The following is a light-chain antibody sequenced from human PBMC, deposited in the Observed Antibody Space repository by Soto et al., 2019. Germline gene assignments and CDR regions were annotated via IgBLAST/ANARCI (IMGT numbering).Light chain of an antibody. CDR3: ISYTGSSTSYV. CDR2: EVT. CDR1: SSDVGSYSH. J-gene: IGLJ1*01. V-gene: IGLV2-14*01. Sequence: QSALTQPPSASGSPGQSITISCSGTSSDVGSYSHVAWYQQFPGKTPKLIIYEVTYRPSGVSHRFSASKSGNTASLTIPGLQAGDEADYYCISYTGSSTSYVFGTGTKVTVL.